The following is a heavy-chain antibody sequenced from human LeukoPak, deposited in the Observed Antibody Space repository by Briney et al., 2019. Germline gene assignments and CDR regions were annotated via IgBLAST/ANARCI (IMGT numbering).Heavy chain of an antibody. CDR3: ARDLVAARPGWFDP. CDR1: GYTFTTYG. J-gene: IGHJ5*02. CDR2: ISAYNGDT. V-gene: IGHV1-18*01. Sequence: ASVKVSCKASGYTFTTYGISWMRQAPGQGLDWMGWISAYNGDTKYAQKFQGRVTMTTETPTSTAYMELRSLRYDDTAVYYCARDLVAARPGWFDPWGQGTLVTVSS. D-gene: IGHD6-6*01.